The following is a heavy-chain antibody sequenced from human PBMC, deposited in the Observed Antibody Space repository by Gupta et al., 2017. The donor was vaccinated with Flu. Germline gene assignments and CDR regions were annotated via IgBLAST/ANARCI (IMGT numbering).Heavy chain of an antibody. J-gene: IGHJ3*02. CDR1: GYSISSGYY. Sequence: QVQLQESGPGLVKPSETLSLTCAVSGYSISSGYYWGWIRQPPGKGLEWIGSIYHSGSTYYNPSLKSRVTISVDTSKNQFSLKLSSVTAADTAVYYCGRVNHLGYSNPFDAFDIWGQGTMVTVSS. CDR2: IYHSGST. D-gene: IGHD4-11*01. V-gene: IGHV4-38-2*01. CDR3: GRVNHLGYSNPFDAFDI.